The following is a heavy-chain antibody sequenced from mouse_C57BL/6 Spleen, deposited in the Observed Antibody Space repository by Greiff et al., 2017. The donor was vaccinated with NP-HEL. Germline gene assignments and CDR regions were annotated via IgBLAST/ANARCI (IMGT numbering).Heavy chain of an antibody. D-gene: IGHD3-3*01. CDR1: GYSITSGYD. CDR3: ARRALYYAMDY. CDR2: ISYSGST. V-gene: IGHV3-1*01. J-gene: IGHJ4*01. Sequence: DVKLQESGPGMVKPSQSLSLTCTVTGYSITSGYDWHWIRHFPGNKLEWMGYISYSGSTNYNPSLKSRISITHDTSKNHFFLKLNSVTTEDTATYYCARRALYYAMDYWGQGTSVTVSS.